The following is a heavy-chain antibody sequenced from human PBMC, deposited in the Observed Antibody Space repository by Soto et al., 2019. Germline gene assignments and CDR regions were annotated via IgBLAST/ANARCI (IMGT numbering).Heavy chain of an antibody. CDR3: ARDCSGGACYPASFDY. Sequence: QVQLQESGPGLVKPSETLSLTCSVSAGSISTYHWSWMRQPAGKGLEWIGRIYYTGSTDYNPSLKSRVTMSVDTSKNQFSLKVSSVTAADTAVYYCARDCSGGACYPASFDYWGQGTLVTVSS. V-gene: IGHV4-4*07. CDR2: IYYTGST. CDR1: AGSISTYH. J-gene: IGHJ4*02. D-gene: IGHD2-15*01.